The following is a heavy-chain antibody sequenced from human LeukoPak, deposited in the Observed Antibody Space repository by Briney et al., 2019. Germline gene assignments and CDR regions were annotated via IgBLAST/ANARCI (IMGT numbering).Heavy chain of an antibody. V-gene: IGHV3-23*01. D-gene: IGHD3-3*01. Sequence: GGSLRLSCAASGFTFSSYAMSWVRQAPGKGLEWVSAISGSGGSTYYADSVKGRFTISRDNSKNTLYLRMNSLRAEDTAVYYCAKTPFWSGSGPQNWFDPWGQGTLVTVSS. CDR3: AKTPFWSGSGPQNWFDP. CDR1: GFTFSSYA. CDR2: ISGSGGST. J-gene: IGHJ5*02.